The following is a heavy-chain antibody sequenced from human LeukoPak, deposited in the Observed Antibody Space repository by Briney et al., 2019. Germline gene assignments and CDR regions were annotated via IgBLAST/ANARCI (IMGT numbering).Heavy chain of an antibody. V-gene: IGHV3-30*18. CDR3: AEDSSSGYYDY. CDR2: ISYDGSNK. Sequence: GGSLRLSCAASGFTFSSYAMHWVRQAPGKGLEWVAVISYDGSNKYYADFVKGRFTISRDNSKNTLYLQMNSLRAEDTAVYYCAEDSSSGYYDYWGQGTLVTVSS. J-gene: IGHJ4*02. D-gene: IGHD3-22*01. CDR1: GFTFSSYA.